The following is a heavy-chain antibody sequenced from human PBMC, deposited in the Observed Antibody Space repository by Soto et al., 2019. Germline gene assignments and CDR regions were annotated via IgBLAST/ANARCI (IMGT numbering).Heavy chain of an antibody. Sequence: GESLKISCKGSGYSVSSYWIAWLRQMPGKGLEWMGTIYPCDSDTRYSPSFQGQVTISADKSISTAFLQWSSLKASDTAIYYCERPNYYCYDMAVWAQGTTVTVSS. CDR3: ERPNYYCYDMAV. CDR2: IYPCDSDT. CDR1: GYSVSSYW. J-gene: IGHJ6*01. V-gene: IGHV5-51*01.